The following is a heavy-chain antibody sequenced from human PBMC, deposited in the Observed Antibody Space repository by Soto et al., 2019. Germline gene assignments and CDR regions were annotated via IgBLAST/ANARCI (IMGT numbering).Heavy chain of an antibody. D-gene: IGHD3-3*01. V-gene: IGHV5-51*01. J-gene: IGHJ6*02. CDR1: GYSFTSYW. CDR2: IYPGDSDT. CDR3: ARQINCFGVIYGMDV. Sequence: GESLKISCKGSGYSFTSYWIGWVRQMPGKGLEWMGIIYPGDSDTRYSPSFQGQVTISADKSISTAYLQWSSLKASDTAMYYCARQINCFGVIYGMDVWGQGTTVTVSS.